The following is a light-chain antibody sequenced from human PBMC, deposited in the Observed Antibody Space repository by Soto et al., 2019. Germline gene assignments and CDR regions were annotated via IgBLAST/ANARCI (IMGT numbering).Light chain of an antibody. CDR3: QQRSNWPPWT. J-gene: IGKJ1*01. V-gene: IGKV3-11*01. Sequence: EVVLTQSPATLSLSPGERATLSCRASQSVSSYLLWYQQKPGQAPRLLIYDASNRAPGIPARFSGSGSGTDFTLTISSLEPEDFAVYYCQQRSNWPPWTFGQGTKVEIK. CDR2: DAS. CDR1: QSVSSY.